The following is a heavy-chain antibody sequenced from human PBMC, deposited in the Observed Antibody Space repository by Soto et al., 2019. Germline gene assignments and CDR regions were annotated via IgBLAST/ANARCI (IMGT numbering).Heavy chain of an antibody. J-gene: IGHJ1*01. Sequence: SVKVSCKASGGTFSSYTISWVRQAPGQGLEWMGRIIPILGIANYAQKFQGRVTITADKSTSTAYMELSSLRSEDTAVYYCARGAPPYYYDSSGYYSPEYFQHWG. CDR2: IIPILGIA. D-gene: IGHD3-22*01. CDR3: ARGAPPYYYDSSGYYSPEYFQH. V-gene: IGHV1-69*02. CDR1: GGTFSSYT.